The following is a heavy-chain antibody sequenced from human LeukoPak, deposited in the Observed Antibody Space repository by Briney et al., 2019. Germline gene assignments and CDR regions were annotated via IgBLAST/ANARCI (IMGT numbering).Heavy chain of an antibody. J-gene: IGHJ4*02. CDR2: IYYSGST. D-gene: IGHD2-2*01. CDR1: GGSISSGGYY. CDR3: ARVAVPAATIDY. Sequence: SETLSLTCTVSGGSISSGGYYWSWIRQHPGKDLEWIGYIYYSGSTYYNPSLKSRVTISVDTSKNQFSLKLSSVTAADTAVYYCARVAVPAATIDYWGQGTLVTVSS. V-gene: IGHV4-31*03.